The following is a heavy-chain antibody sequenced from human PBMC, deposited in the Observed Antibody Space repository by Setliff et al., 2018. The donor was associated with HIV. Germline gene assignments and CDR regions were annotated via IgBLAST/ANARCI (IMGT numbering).Heavy chain of an antibody. V-gene: IGHV4-34*01. CDR3: ARRPYYFDS. D-gene: IGHD6-6*01. Sequence: KPSETLSLTCAVYGGSFSDYYWSWIRKPPGKGLEWIGEIYHSGSTIYNPSLKSRVTISVDTSKNQFSLKLSSVTAADTAVYYCARRPYYFDSWGQGTLVTVSS. CDR1: GGSFSDYY. CDR2: IYHSGST. J-gene: IGHJ4*02.